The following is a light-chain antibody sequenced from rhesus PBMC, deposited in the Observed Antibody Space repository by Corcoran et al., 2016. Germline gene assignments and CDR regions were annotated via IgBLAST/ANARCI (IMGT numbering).Light chain of an antibody. J-gene: IGKJ1*01. CDR1: QSLFYSSNNKSY. CDR2: WAS. CDR3: QQYYNSPWT. Sequence: DNVMTQSPDSLAVSLGERVTINCKSTQSLFYSSNNKSYLAWSQQKPGQAPSLFVYWASTREAGVPNRFSGSGSGTDFSLTSSGLQAEDVAVYYCQQYYNSPWTFGQGTKVEIK. V-gene: IGKV4-1*01.